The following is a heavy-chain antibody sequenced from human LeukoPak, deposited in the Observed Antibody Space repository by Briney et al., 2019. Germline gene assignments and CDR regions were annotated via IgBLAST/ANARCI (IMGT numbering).Heavy chain of an antibody. Sequence: GGSLRLSCAASGFTFNSYAMNWVRQAPGKGLEWVSYITSSSNYIYYADSVKGRFTISRDNAKNSLYLQMNSLRAEDTAVYYCARRLDSSGSHFDYWGQGTLVTVSS. V-gene: IGHV3-21*01. CDR1: GFTFNSYA. D-gene: IGHD3-22*01. CDR2: ITSSSNYI. CDR3: ARRLDSSGSHFDY. J-gene: IGHJ4*02.